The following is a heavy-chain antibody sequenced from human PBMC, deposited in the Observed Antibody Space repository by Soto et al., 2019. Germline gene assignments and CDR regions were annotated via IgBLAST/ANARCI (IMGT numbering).Heavy chain of an antibody. CDR2: INHSGST. V-gene: IGHV4-34*01. J-gene: IGHJ6*02. CDR1: GGSFSGYY. CDR3: AETSLWFGELASRINGMDV. Sequence: SETLSLTCAVYGGSFSGYYWSWIRQPPGKGLEWIGEINHSGSTNYNPSLKSRVTISVDTSKNQFSLKLSSVTAADTAVYYCAETSLWFGELASRINGMDVWGQGTTVTVSS. D-gene: IGHD3-10*01.